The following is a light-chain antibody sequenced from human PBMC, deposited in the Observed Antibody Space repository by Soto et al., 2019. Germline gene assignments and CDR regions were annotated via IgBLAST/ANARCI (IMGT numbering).Light chain of an antibody. Sequence: DIQRTQSPSSLSASVGDRVTITCRASPSISSYLNWYKQKPRKAPKLLIYAASSLQGGVPSRFSGSGSGTDFTLTISSLQREECAIYYCQQSSSTVLTFGGGTKVEIK. CDR2: AAS. CDR3: QQSSSTVLT. J-gene: IGKJ4*01. V-gene: IGKV1-39*01. CDR1: PSISSY.